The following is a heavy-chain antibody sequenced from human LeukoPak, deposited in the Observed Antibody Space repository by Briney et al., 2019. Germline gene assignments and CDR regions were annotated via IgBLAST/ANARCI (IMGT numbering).Heavy chain of an antibody. Sequence: SETLSLTCTVSGGSISSYYWSWIRQPPGKGLEWIGYIYYSGSTNYNPSLKSRVTISVDTSKDQFSLKLSSVPAADTAVYYCASQLNRDPPFDYWGQGTLVTVSS. CDR2: IYYSGST. D-gene: IGHD1-14*01. J-gene: IGHJ4*02. CDR3: ASQLNRDPPFDY. CDR1: GGSISSYY. V-gene: IGHV4-59*01.